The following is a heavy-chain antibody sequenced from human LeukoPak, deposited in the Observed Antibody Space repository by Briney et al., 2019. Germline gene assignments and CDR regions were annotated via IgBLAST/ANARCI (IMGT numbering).Heavy chain of an antibody. CDR1: GYTFTGYY. Sequence: ASVKVSCKASGYTFTGYYMHWVRQAPGQGLEWMGWINPNSGGTNYAQKFQGWVTMIRDTSISTAYMELSRLRSDDTAVYYCARDGGNSNYYYYGMDVWGQGTTVAVSS. J-gene: IGHJ6*02. V-gene: IGHV1-2*04. CDR3: ARDGGNSNYYYYGMDV. D-gene: IGHD4-23*01. CDR2: INPNSGGT.